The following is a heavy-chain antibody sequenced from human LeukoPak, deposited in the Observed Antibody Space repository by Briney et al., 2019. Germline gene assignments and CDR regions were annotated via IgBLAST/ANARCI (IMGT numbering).Heavy chain of an antibody. CDR3: VRGTGY. CDR2: IGSNGDNT. V-gene: IGHV3-64D*06. CDR1: GFTFSTYV. J-gene: IGHJ4*02. Sequence: GGSLRLSCSVSGFTFSTYVMHWVRQAPGKGLEYVSAIGSNGDNTYYADSVKGRLTISRDNSKNTLYLQMSSLRPDDTAVYFCVRGTGYWGQGTLVTVSS.